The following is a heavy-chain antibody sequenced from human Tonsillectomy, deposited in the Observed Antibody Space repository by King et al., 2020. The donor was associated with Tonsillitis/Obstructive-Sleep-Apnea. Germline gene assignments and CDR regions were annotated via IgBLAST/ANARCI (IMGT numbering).Heavy chain of an antibody. CDR2: IIPILGIA. CDR1: GGTFSSYA. D-gene: IGHD6-19*01. CDR3: ARRREYSSCWYEPPRY. Sequence: QLVQSGAEVKKPGSSVKVSCKASGGTFSSYAISWVRQAPGQGLEWMGGIIPILGIANYAQKFQGRVTITADKSTSTAYMELSSLGSEDTAVYYCARRREYSSCWYEPPRYWGQGTLVTVSS. J-gene: IGHJ4*02. V-gene: IGHV1-69*10.